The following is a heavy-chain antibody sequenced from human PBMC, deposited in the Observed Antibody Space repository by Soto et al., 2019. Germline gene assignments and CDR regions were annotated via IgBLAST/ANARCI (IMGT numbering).Heavy chain of an antibody. CDR2: ISYDGSNK. D-gene: IGHD3-10*01. Sequence: GGSLRLSCAASGFTFSSYAMHWVRQAPGKGLEWVAVISYDGSNKYYADSVKGRFTISRDNSKNTLYLQMNSLRAEDTAVYYCARAQENWGSGSPGPFDYWGQGTLATVSS. V-gene: IGHV3-30-3*01. J-gene: IGHJ4*02. CDR3: ARAQENWGSGSPGPFDY. CDR1: GFTFSSYA.